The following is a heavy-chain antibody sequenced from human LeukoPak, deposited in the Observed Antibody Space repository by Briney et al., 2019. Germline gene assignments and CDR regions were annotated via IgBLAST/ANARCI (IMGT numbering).Heavy chain of an antibody. V-gene: IGHV3-30-3*01. CDR1: GFTFSSYA. CDR2: ISYHGNSK. CDR3: ARDGGGWELWSHFDY. D-gene: IGHD3-10*01. J-gene: IGHJ4*02. Sequence: PGGSLRLSCAASGFTFSSYAMHWVRQAPGKGLEWVAGISYHGNSKYYADSVKGRFTISRDNSNTLYLQMNSLRAEDTAVYYCARDGGGWELWSHFDYWGQGTLVTVSS.